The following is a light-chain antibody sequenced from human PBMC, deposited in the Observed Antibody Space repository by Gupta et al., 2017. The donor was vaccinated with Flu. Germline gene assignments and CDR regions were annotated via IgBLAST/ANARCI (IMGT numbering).Light chain of an antibody. CDR2: GNS. CDR3: QTYDSSLSGRV. J-gene: IGLJ3*02. CDR1: TSNIGAGYD. Sequence: HSVLPQPPSVSGAPGQRVTISSPGSTSNIGAGYDVHWYQQLPGTAPKLLIYGNSNRPPGGPSRCSGSKTGTSASPVITGRHADEEADYYCQTYDSSLSGRVFGGGTKLTVL. V-gene: IGLV1-40*01.